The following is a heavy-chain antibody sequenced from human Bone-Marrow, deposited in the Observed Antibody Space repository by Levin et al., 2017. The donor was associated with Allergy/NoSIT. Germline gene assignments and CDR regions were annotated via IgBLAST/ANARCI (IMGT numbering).Heavy chain of an antibody. CDR2: SRNRARRYTT. V-gene: IGHV3-72*01. J-gene: IGHJ4*02. CDR3: ARTTPGSGDFNY. D-gene: IGHD1-26*01. Sequence: GGSPRLSCAVFGFTFSDHYIDWVRQAPGKGLEWVARSRNRARRYTTDYAASVKGRFTISRDDSQKLSFLQMSSLKTEDTALYYCARTTPGSGDFNYWGQGTLVTVSS. CDR1: GFTFSDHY.